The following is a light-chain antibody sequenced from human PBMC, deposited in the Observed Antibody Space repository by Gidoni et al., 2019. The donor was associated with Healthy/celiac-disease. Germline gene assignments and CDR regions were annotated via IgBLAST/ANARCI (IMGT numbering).Light chain of an antibody. Sequence: DIRMTQSPSTLSASVGDRVTIACRASQSISSWLAWYKQKPGKAPKLLSYDASSLESGVPSWFSGSGSGTEFTLTISRLQPDDFATYYCQQYNSYPATLGQXTKVEIK. CDR3: QQYNSYPAT. CDR1: QSISSW. V-gene: IGKV1-5*01. CDR2: DAS. J-gene: IGKJ1*01.